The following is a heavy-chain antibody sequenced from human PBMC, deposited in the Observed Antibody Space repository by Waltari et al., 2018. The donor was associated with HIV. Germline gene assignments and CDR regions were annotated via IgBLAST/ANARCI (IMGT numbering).Heavy chain of an antibody. V-gene: IGHV3-9*01. CDR1: GFTFDDYA. CDR3: AKDRGPCVAVAGT. CDR2: IGWNRGSR. D-gene: IGHD6-19*01. J-gene: IGHJ5*02. Sequence: EVQLVESGGGLVQPGRSLRLSCAASGFTFDDYAMHWVRQPPGKGLEWVSGIGWNRGSRDYADSVKDRLTSSRDNTKTSLYLQMKRVRAEDTALYYCAKDRGPCVAVAGTWGQGTLVTVSS.